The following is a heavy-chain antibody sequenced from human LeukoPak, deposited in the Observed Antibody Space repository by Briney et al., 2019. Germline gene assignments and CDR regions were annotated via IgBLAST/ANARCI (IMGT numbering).Heavy chain of an antibody. V-gene: IGHV3-74*01. Sequence: GRSLRLSCTASGFNFGDYAMSWVRQAPGKGLVWVSRINSDGSSTTYADSVKGRFAISRDNAKNTLFLQVSSLRAEDTAVYYCARAPTNWVYFDSWGQGTLVTVSS. J-gene: IGHJ4*02. CDR2: INSDGSST. CDR3: ARAPTNWVYFDS. D-gene: IGHD7-27*01. CDR1: GFNFGDYA.